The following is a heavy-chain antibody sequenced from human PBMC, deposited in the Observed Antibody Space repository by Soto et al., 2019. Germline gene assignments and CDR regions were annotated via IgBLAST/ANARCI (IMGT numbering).Heavy chain of an antibody. J-gene: IGHJ4*02. V-gene: IGHV3-23*01. Sequence: EVQLLESGGDLVQPGGSLRLSCAASGVTFTSYAMSWIRQAPGKGLEWVSAITGGGDNAYYADSVKGRFTISRDKSKNTLYLQMNSPRADDTAFYYCTQDGGSRDWLTVNWGQGTLVTVSS. CDR1: GVTFTSYA. CDR2: ITGGGDNA. D-gene: IGHD3-9*01. CDR3: TQDGGSRDWLTVN.